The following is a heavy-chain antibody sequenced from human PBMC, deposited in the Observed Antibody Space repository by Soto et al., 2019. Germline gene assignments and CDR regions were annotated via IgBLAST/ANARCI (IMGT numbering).Heavy chain of an antibody. Sequence: SVKVSCKASGCTFTNYYIHWVPQAPGQGPEWMGIINPSDGRTTYTQKFQGGVTMIRDTSTSTVYMELSSLTSEDTAVYYCARVSGSYWPFDYWAQGTLVPFSS. D-gene: IGHD1-26*01. CDR1: GCTFTNYY. CDR3: ARVSGSYWPFDY. V-gene: IGHV1-46*01. CDR2: INPSDGRT. J-gene: IGHJ4*02.